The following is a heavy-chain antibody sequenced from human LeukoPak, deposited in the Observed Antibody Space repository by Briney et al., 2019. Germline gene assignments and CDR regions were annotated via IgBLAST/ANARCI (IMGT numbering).Heavy chain of an antibody. J-gene: IGHJ4*02. Sequence: SETLSLTCIVSGGSVSSDIYHWSWIRQAPGKGLEWIGHNGNANYNPSLQSRVTISIDTSKNHFTLSLNSVTAADTAVYYCATYYVGAGGRGHWGPGTLVTVSS. CDR3: ATYYVGAGGRGH. D-gene: IGHD2-21*01. CDR2: NGNA. CDR1: GGSVSSDIYH. V-gene: IGHV4-61*03.